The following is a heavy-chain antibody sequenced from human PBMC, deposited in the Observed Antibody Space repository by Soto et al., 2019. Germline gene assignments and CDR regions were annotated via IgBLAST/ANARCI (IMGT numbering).Heavy chain of an antibody. CDR3: ARPLWRDDYNWGYFDL. CDR1: GFTFSSYA. Sequence: QVQLVESGGGVVQPGRSLRLSCAASGFTFSSYAMQWVRQAPGKGLEWVAVISYDGSNKYYADSVKGRFTISRDNSKNTLYLPMNSLRTEDTAVYYCARPLWRDDYNWGYFDLWGRGTLVTVSS. D-gene: IGHD4-4*01. J-gene: IGHJ2*01. V-gene: IGHV3-30-3*01. CDR2: ISYDGSNK.